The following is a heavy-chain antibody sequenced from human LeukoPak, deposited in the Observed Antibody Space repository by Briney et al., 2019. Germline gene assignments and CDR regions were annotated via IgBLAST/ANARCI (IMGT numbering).Heavy chain of an antibody. V-gene: IGHV3-30-3*01. J-gene: IGHJ6*02. Sequence: GRSLRLSCAASGFTFSSYAMHWVRQAPGKGLEWVAVISYDGSNKYYADSVKGRFTISRDNSKNTLYLQMNSLRAEDTAVYYCAREYYDFWSGYYSYYYYYGMDVWGQGTTVTVSS. CDR3: AREYYDFWSGYYSYYYYYGMDV. CDR1: GFTFSSYA. CDR2: ISYDGSNK. D-gene: IGHD3-3*01.